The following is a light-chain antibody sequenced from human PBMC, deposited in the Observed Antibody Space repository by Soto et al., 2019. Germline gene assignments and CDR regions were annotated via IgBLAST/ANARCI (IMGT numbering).Light chain of an antibody. V-gene: IGKV1-39*01. Sequence: DIHMTQSPSSLSASVGDRVTITCRASQSISSYLNWYQQKPGKAPKLLIYAASSLQSGVPSRFSGSGSGTDFTLTISSLQPEDFATYYCQQSYSTPMYTFGQGTKVDI. CDR3: QQSYSTPMYT. CDR1: QSISSY. J-gene: IGKJ2*01. CDR2: AAS.